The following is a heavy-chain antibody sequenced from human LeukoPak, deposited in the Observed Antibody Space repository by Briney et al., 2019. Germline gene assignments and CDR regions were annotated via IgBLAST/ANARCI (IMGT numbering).Heavy chain of an antibody. CDR2: ISWNSGSI. CDR3: AKDREQWLDHFDY. D-gene: IGHD6-19*01. V-gene: IGHV3-9*01. J-gene: IGHJ4*02. Sequence: GGSLRLSCAASGFTFDDYAMHWVRQAPGKGLEWVSGISWNSGSIGYADSVKGRFTISRDNAKNSLYLQMNSLRAGDTALYYCAKDREQWLDHFDYWGQGTLVTVSS. CDR1: GFTFDDYA.